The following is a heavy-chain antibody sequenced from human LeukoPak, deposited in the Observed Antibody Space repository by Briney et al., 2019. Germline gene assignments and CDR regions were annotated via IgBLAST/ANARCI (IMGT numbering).Heavy chain of an antibody. CDR1: GYTFTSYY. V-gene: IGHV1-46*01. J-gene: IGHJ5*02. CDR3: ARGPSSSSRFRWFDP. Sequence: ASVKVSCKASGYTFTSYYMHWVRQAPGQGLEWMGIINPSGGSTSYAQKFQGRVTMTRDTSTSTVYMEPSSLRSEDTAVSYCARGPSSSSRFRWFDPWGQGTLVTASS. CDR2: INPSGGST. D-gene: IGHD6-6*01.